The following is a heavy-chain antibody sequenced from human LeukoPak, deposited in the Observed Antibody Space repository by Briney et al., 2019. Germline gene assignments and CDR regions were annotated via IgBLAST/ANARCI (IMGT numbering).Heavy chain of an antibody. D-gene: IGHD3-16*02. Sequence: PGGSLRLSCAASGFTFDGYGMSWVRQVPGKGLEWVSSINWNGISITYADSVKGRFTISRDNAKNALYLQMHSLRADDTAVYYCARGIDPPFDPWGQGTLVTVSS. J-gene: IGHJ5*02. CDR2: INWNGISI. CDR1: GFTFDGYG. V-gene: IGHV3-20*04. CDR3: ARGIDPPFDP.